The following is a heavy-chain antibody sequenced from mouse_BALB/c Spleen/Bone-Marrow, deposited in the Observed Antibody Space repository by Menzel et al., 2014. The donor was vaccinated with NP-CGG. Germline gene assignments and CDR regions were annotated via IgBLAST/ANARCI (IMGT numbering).Heavy chain of an antibody. D-gene: IGHD1-2*01. CDR2: INPDSSTK. CDR3: AKNYYYGYVAY. Sequence: EVKVEESGGGLVQPGGSLKLSCAASGFDFSRYWMTWVRQAPGKGLEWIGEINPDSSTKNYTPSLKDKFIISRDNAKNTLYLQMSKVRSEDTALYYCAKNYYYGYVAYWGQGTLVTVSA. V-gene: IGHV4-1*02. J-gene: IGHJ3*01. CDR1: GFDFSRYW.